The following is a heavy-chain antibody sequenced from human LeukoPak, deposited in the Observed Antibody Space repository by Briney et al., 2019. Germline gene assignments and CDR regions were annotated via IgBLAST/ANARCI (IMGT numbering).Heavy chain of an antibody. CDR3: AKTGTTMSRNWYFDL. CDR1: GFTFSTYG. D-gene: IGHD1-7*01. V-gene: IGHV3-30*02. CDR2: IRFDGNDK. Sequence: GGSLRLSCAASGFTFSTYGMHWVRQAPGKGLEWVAFIRFDGNDKYYADSVKGRFAISRDNSRNTLYLDMNSLRTEDTAVYYCAKTGTTMSRNWYFDLWGRGTLVTVSS. J-gene: IGHJ2*01.